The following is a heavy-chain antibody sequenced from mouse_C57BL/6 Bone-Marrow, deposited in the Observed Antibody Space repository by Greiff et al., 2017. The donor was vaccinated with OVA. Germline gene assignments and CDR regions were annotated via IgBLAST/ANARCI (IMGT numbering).Heavy chain of an antibody. Sequence: EVKLMESGGGLVKPGGSLKLSCAASGFTFSSYAMSWVRQTPEKRLEWVATISDGGSYTYYPDNVKGRFTISRDNAKNNLYLQMSHLKSEDTAMYYCASPYGNYEGGRGGYWGQGTSVTVSS. CDR3: ASPYGNYEGGRGGY. CDR2: ISDGGSYT. D-gene: IGHD2-1*01. V-gene: IGHV5-4*03. J-gene: IGHJ4*01. CDR1: GFTFSSYA.